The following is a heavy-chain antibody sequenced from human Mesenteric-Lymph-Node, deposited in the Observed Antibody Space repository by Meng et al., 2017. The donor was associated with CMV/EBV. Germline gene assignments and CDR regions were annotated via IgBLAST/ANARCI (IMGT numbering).Heavy chain of an antibody. CDR2: INHSEST. CDR1: GGSFSGYY. J-gene: IGHJ3*02. CDR3: ARGLTGVKPDAFDI. Sequence: SETLSLTCAVYGGSFSGYYWSWIRQPPGKGLEWIGEINHSESTNYNPSLKSRVTISVDTSKNQFSLKLSSVTAADTAVYYCARGLTGVKPDAFDIWGQGTMVTVSS. D-gene: IGHD7-27*01. V-gene: IGHV4-34*01.